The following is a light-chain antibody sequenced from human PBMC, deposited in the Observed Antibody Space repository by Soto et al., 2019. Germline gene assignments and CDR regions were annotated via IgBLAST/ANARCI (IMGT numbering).Light chain of an antibody. CDR2: AAS. Sequence: QMTQSPSALSASIGDRFTITCRASQVITNYLKWYQQTPGKAPKXXTYAASTLQSGVPSRFSGIVSGTDFTLTLSSLQTEDFATYDGQQGHSNPITLGQGTRLEIK. CDR3: QQGHSNPIT. J-gene: IGKJ5*01. V-gene: IGKV1-39*01. CDR1: QVITNY.